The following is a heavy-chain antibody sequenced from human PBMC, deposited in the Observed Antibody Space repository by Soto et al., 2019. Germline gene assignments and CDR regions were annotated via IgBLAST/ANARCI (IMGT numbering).Heavy chain of an antibody. CDR3: AREYGSGANFDY. Sequence: SETLSLTCTVSGGSISSGDYYWSWIRQPPGKGLEWIGYIYYSGSTYYNPSLKSRVTISVDTSKNQFSLKLSSVTAADTAVYYCAREYGSGANFDYWGQGTLVTVSS. V-gene: IGHV4-30-4*01. CDR2: IYYSGST. J-gene: IGHJ4*02. CDR1: GGSISSGDYY. D-gene: IGHD3-10*01.